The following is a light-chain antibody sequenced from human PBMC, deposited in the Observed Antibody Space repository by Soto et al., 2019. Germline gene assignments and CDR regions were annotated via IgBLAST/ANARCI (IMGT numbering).Light chain of an antibody. J-gene: IGLJ2*01. V-gene: IGLV2-11*01. CDR2: DVS. CDR3: CSYAGGYTFV. CDR1: SSDVGGYNY. Sequence: QSALTQPRSVSGSPGQSVTISCTGTSSDVGGYNYVSWYQQHPGKAPKLMIYDVSERPSGVPDRFSGSKSGNTASLTISGLQAEDEADYYCCSYAGGYTFVFGGGTKLTVL.